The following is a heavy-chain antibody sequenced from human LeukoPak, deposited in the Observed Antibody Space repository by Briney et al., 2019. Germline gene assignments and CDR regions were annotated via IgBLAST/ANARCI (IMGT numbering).Heavy chain of an antibody. CDR1: GFTFSSYA. CDR2: IWYDGSNK. V-gene: IGHV3-33*06. CDR3: AKSMVRGVRGFDY. D-gene: IGHD3-10*01. J-gene: IGHJ4*02. Sequence: PGGSLRLSCAASGFTFSSYAMSWVRQAPGKGLEWVAVIWYDGSNKYYADSVKGRFTISRDNSKNTLYLQMNSLRAEDTAVYYCAKSMVRGVRGFDYWGQGTLVTVSS.